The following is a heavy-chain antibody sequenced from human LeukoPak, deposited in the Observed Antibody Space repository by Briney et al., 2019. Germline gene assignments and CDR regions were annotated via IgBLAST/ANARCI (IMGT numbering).Heavy chain of an antibody. J-gene: IGHJ6*04. Sequence: GGSLRLSCAASGFTFSSYEMNWVRQAPGKGLEWVSYISSSGSTIYYADSVKGRFTISRDNAKNSLYLQMSSLRAEDTAVYYCAELGITMIGGVWSKGTTVTISS. V-gene: IGHV3-48*03. CDR2: ISSSGSTI. CDR1: GFTFSSYE. CDR3: AELGITMIGGV. D-gene: IGHD3-10*02.